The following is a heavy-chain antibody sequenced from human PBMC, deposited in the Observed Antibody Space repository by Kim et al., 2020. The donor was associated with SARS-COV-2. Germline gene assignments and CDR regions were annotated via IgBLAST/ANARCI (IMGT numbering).Heavy chain of an antibody. CDR1: GGSISSSSYY. CDR3: ARRSVQLWPFDY. D-gene: IGHD5-18*01. Sequence: SETLSLTCTVSGGSISSSSYYWGWIRQPPGKGLEWIGSIYYSGSTYYNPSLKSRVTISVDTSKNQFSLKLSSVTAADTAVYYCARRSVQLWPFDYWGQGT. CDR2: IYYSGST. J-gene: IGHJ4*02. V-gene: IGHV4-39*01.